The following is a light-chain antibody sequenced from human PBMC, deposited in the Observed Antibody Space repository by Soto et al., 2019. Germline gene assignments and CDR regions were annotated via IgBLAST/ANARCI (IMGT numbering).Light chain of an antibody. CDR2: GAS. J-gene: IGKJ3*01. CDR3: QQYVSSPFT. V-gene: IGKV3-20*01. Sequence: DIVMTQSPDSLAVSLGERATLSCGASQSVSSSYLAWYQQKPGQAPRLLIYGASSRATGIPDRFSGSGSGTDFTLTISRLEPEDFAVYYCQQYVSSPFTFGPGTKVDNK. CDR1: QSVSSSY.